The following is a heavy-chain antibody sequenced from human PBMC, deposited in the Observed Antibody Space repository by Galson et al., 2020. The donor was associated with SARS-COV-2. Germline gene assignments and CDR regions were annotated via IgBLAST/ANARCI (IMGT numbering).Heavy chain of an antibody. CDR1: GFTFDDYT. Sequence: GESLKISCAASGFTFDDYTMHWVRQAPGKGLEWVSLISWDGSSTLYVDSVKGRFTVSRDNRKNSLYLQMDSLRTEDTALYYCAKDMDYGGTSGGLDPWGQRTLVTVSS. J-gene: IGHJ5*02. D-gene: IGHD4-17*01. CDR3: AKDMDYGGTSGGLDP. CDR2: ISWDGSST. V-gene: IGHV3-43*01.